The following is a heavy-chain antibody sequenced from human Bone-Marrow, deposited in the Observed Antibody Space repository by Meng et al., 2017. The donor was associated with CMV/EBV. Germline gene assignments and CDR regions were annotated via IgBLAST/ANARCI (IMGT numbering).Heavy chain of an antibody. Sequence: ASVKVSCKASGYTFTSYGISWVRQAPGQGLEWMGWISAYNGNTNYAQKLQGRVTMTTDTSKSTAYMELRSLRSDDTAVYYCARSPSLLYYDFWSGYYNANGAGESFDYWGQGTLVTVSS. J-gene: IGHJ4*02. CDR1: GYTFTSYG. V-gene: IGHV1-18*01. D-gene: IGHD3-3*01. CDR3: ARSPSLLYYDFWSGYYNANGAGESFDY. CDR2: ISAYNGNT.